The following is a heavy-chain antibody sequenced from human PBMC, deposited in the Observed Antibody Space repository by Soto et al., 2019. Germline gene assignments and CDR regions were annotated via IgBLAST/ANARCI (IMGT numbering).Heavy chain of an antibody. CDR1: GFTFSSYG. CDR3: AKESPDYYYHYGMDV. CDR2: ISYDGSNK. Sequence: GGSLRLSCAASGFTFSSYGMHWVRQAPGKGLEWVAVISYDGSNKYYADSVKGRFTISRDNSKNTLYLQMNSLRAEDTAVYYCAKESPDYYYHYGMDVWGQGTTVTVSS. J-gene: IGHJ6*02. V-gene: IGHV3-30*18.